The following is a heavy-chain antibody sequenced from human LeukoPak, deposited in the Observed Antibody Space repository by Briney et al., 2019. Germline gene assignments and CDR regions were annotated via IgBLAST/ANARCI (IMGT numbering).Heavy chain of an antibody. CDR3: ASDIAAAGTFDY. Sequence: ASVKVSCXASGYTFTSYYMHWVRQAHGQGLEWMAIINPSGGSTSYAQKFQGRVTMTRDTSTSTVYMELSSLRSEDTAVYYCASDIAAAGTFDYWGQGTLVTVSS. J-gene: IGHJ4*02. V-gene: IGHV1-46*01. CDR1: GYTFTSYY. CDR2: INPSGGST. D-gene: IGHD6-13*01.